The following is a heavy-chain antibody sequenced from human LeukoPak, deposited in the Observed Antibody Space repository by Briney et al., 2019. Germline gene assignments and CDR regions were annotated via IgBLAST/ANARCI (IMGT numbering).Heavy chain of an antibody. J-gene: IGHJ4*02. CDR2: ISYDGSNK. D-gene: IGHD4-17*01. CDR3: AFDYGDYYY. Sequence: PRGSLRLSCAASGFTFSNYAMYWVRQAPGKGLEWVAVISYDGSNKYYADSVKGRFTISGDNSKNTLYLQMNSLRAEDTAVYYCAFDYGDYYYWGQGTLVTVSS. V-gene: IGHV3-30-3*01. CDR1: GFTFSNYA.